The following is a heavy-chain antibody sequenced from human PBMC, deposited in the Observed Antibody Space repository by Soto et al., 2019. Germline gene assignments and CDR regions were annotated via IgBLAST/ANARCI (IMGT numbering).Heavy chain of an antibody. CDR1: GGTFSSYA. D-gene: IGHD2-2*01. CDR2: IIPIFGTA. CDR3: ARGYCSSTSCSYYYGMDV. J-gene: IGHJ6*02. Sequence: ASLKVSCKASGGTFSSYAISWVRQAPGQGLEWMGGIIPIFGTANYAQKLQGRVTITADESTSTAYMELSSLRSEDTAVYYCARGYCSSTSCSYYYGMDVWGQGTTVTVSS. V-gene: IGHV1-69*13.